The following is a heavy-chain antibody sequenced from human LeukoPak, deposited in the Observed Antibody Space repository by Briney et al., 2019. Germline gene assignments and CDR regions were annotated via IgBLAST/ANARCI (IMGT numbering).Heavy chain of an antibody. Sequence: SVKVSCKASGDTFNDYTFSWVRQAPGQGLEWMGGIMPFLDVANYAQKFQGRVTITADKSTSTTYMELSSLRSEDTAVYYCARDHCSGGSCHGGHWGQGTLVTVSS. CDR2: IMPFLDVA. D-gene: IGHD2-15*01. V-gene: IGHV1-69*10. J-gene: IGHJ4*02. CDR3: ARDHCSGGSCHGGH. CDR1: GDTFNDYT.